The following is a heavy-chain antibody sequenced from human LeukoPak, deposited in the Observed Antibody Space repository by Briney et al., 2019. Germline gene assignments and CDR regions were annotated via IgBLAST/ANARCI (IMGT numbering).Heavy chain of an antibody. CDR3: ARGYCSSTSCELDY. CDR2: INPNTGAT. V-gene: IGHV1-2*02. D-gene: IGHD2-2*01. CDR1: GYILTTYY. Sequence: APVKVSCKASGYILTTYYLHWLRQAPGQGLEWMGSINPNTGATNYAQNFQGRVTMTRDTSNNTAYMEVSRLRSDDTAVYYCARGYCSSTSCELDYWGQGTLATVSS. J-gene: IGHJ4*02.